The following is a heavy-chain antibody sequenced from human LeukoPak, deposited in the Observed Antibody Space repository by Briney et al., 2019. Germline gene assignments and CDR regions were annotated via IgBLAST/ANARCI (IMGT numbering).Heavy chain of an antibody. V-gene: IGHV3-23*01. J-gene: IGHJ4*02. CDR1: GFTFSSYA. Sequence: GGSLRLSCAASGFTFSSYAMSWVRQAPGKGLEGVSAISGSGGSTYYADSVKGRFTISRDNSKNTLYLQMNSLRAEDTAVYYCAKDLVRSYYDSSGERYFDYWGQGTLVTVSS. D-gene: IGHD3-22*01. CDR3: AKDLVRSYYDSSGERYFDY. CDR2: ISGSGGST.